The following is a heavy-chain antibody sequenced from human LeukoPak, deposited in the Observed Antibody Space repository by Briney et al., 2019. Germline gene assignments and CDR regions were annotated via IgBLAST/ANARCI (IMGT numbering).Heavy chain of an antibody. CDR1: GFTFSDYS. J-gene: IGHJ4*02. D-gene: IGHD6-13*01. Sequence: PGGSLRLSCAASGFTFSDYSVNWVRQAPGKGLEWVANIKQDGSEKYYVDSVKGRFTISRDNAKNSLYLQMNSLRAEDTAVYYCAREQQLVLVEGGVDYWGQGTLVTVSS. CDR2: IKQDGSEK. CDR3: AREQQLVLVEGGVDY. V-gene: IGHV3-7*01.